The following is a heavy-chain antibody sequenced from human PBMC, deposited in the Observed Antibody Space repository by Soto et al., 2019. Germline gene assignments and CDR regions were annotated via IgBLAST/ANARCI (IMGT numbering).Heavy chain of an antibody. D-gene: IGHD1-7*01. CDR1: GSIFSGYG. V-gene: IGHV3-33*01. J-gene: IGHJ4*02. CDR3: ARDGIGGTVLRGFCDY. CDR2: IWYDGSNK. Sequence: QKYLVESGGGVVQPGGSLRLSCVAYGSIFSGYGMHWVRQAPGKGLEWVAVIWYDGSNKYYAYSVKGRFTISRDNSKNMLYLQMDSLRDVDKAVYYCARDGIGGTVLRGFCDYWGQGTLVTVSS.